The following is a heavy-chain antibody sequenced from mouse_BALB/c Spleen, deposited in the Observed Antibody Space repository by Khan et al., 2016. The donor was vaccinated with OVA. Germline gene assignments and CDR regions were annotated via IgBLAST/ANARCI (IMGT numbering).Heavy chain of an antibody. J-gene: IGHJ3*01. CDR3: ARDDPDGAWFAY. CDR2: IYPGTGSI. V-gene: IGHV1-76*01. CDR1: GYIFTNYW. Sequence: QVQLKQSGAELVRPGASVKLSCKTSGYIFTNYWIHWVKQRSGQGLEWIAKIYPGTGSIYYNDKFKGKATLTADKSSSTAYMQLSSLKSEDSAVYFCARDDPDGAWFAYWGQGTLVTVSA.